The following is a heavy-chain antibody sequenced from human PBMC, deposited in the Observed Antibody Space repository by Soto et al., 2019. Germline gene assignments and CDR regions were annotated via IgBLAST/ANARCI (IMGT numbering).Heavy chain of an antibody. CDR3: ARGVDAGVDF. D-gene: IGHD3-10*01. CDR1: GYSFTSLD. V-gene: IGHV1-8*01. CDR2: MSPGSGSA. J-gene: IGHJ4*02. Sequence: QVQLVQSGAEVKELGASVKVSCQASGYSFTSLDINWMRQATGQGLEWMGWMSPGSGSAGYAQKFQGRVTMTRDTSRGTAYMEVSSLRSEDTAVYYCARGVDAGVDFWGQGTLVTV.